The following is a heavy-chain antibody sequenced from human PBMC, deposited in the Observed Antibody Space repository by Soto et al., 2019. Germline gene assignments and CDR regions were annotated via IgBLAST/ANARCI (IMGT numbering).Heavy chain of an antibody. Sequence: GPSVLLPCKASGYTFTSYAINWVRLSSGQGLEWMGRMNPNSGNTGYAQKFQGRVTMTRNTSISTAYMELSSLRSEDTAVYYCARENYYDSSGYYVITRDYYYGMDVWG. CDR3: ARENYYDSSGYYVITRDYYYGMDV. CDR2: MNPNSGNT. V-gene: IGHV1-8*01. CDR1: GYTFTSYA. J-gene: IGHJ6*02. D-gene: IGHD3-22*01.